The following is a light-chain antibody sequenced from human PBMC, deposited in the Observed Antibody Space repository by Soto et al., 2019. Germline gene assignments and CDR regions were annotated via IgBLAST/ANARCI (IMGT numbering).Light chain of an antibody. Sequence: QYALTQPASVSGSPGQSITISCTGTSSDGGGYNYFSWHQQHPAKAPKLMNYDVSNRPSGVSNRSAGSKSGNTASLTISGFEAEDEADYYCSSYTSSGTVVFGGGTQLTVL. CDR2: DVS. V-gene: IGLV2-14*01. J-gene: IGLJ2*01. CDR3: SSYTSSGTVV. CDR1: SSDGGGYNY.